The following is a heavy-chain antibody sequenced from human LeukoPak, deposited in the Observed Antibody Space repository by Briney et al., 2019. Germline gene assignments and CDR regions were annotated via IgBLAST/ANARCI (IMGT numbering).Heavy chain of an antibody. CDR3: ARVYYYDNSGYGKDYFDY. D-gene: IGHD3-22*01. V-gene: IGHV4-30-4*01. CDR1: GGSISSGDYY. Sequence: PSQTLSLTCTVSGGSISSGDYYWSWIRQPPGKGLEWIGYIYYSGSTYYNPSLKRRVTISVDTSKNQFSLKLSSVTAADTAVYYCARVYYYDNSGYGKDYFDYWGQGTLVTVSS. CDR2: IYYSGST. J-gene: IGHJ4*02.